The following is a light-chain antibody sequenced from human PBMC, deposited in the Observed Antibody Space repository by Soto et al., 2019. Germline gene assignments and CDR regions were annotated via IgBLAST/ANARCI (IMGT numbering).Light chain of an antibody. CDR1: TSNIGSNG. J-gene: IGLJ2*01. V-gene: IGLV1-44*01. CDR3: TTWDDGLNGVV. CDR2: SNS. Sequence: QAVVTQPPSASGTPGQRVTISCTGSTSNIGSNGVNWYQQLPGTVPRLLIYSNSQRPSGVPDRFSGSKSGTSASLAISELQSEDEADYYCTTWDDGLNGVVFGGGTKLTVL.